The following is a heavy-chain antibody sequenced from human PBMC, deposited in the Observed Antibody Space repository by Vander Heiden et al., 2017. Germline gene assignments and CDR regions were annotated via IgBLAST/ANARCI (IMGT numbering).Heavy chain of an antibody. CDR1: GFPFRIYA. D-gene: IGHD3-22*01. Sequence: EVQLLESGGGLVQPGGSLRLSCAASGFPFRIYAMSWVRQAPGKGLEWVSAISGSGGSTYYADSVKGRFTISRDNSKNTLYLQMNSLRAEDTAVYYCAKDGYDSSGLFDYWGQGTLVTVSS. CDR3: AKDGYDSSGLFDY. J-gene: IGHJ4*02. CDR2: ISGSGGST. V-gene: IGHV3-23*01.